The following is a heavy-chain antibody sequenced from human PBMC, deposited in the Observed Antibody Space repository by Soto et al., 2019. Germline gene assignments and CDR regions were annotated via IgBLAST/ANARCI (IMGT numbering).Heavy chain of an antibody. V-gene: IGHV3-23*01. CDR3: AKEVVTVGTSYLDN. J-gene: IGHJ4*02. CDR2: ISDRGDSR. CDR1: GFTFNRHA. Sequence: EVQLLESGGGLVQPGGSLRLSCVGSGFTFNRHAMNWVRQAPGKGLEWVSSISDRGDSRYYADSVKGRFTISRGNSKNTLYLQMNGLAAEDTAVYYCAKEVVTVGTSYLDNWGQGTLVTVSS. D-gene: IGHD5-12*01.